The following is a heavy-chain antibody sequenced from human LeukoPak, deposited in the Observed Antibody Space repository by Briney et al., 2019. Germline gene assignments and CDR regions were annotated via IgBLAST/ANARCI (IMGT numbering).Heavy chain of an antibody. Sequence: GASVKVSCKASGYTFTDYYIHWVRQAPGQGLEWMGWINPNSGGPNYAQKFQSRVTMTRDTSISTAYMELSSLRSDDTAVYYCARDLKFYDTLTGYYIPSFDYWGQGTLVTVSS. CDR2: INPNSGGP. V-gene: IGHV1-2*02. D-gene: IGHD3-9*01. J-gene: IGHJ4*02. CDR3: ARDLKFYDTLTGYYIPSFDY. CDR1: GYTFTDYY.